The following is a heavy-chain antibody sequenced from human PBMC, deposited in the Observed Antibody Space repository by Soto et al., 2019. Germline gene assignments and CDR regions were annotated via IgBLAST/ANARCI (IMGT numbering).Heavy chain of an antibody. CDR3: ARESPALLWFGELSHYFDY. V-gene: IGHV3-66*01. J-gene: IGHJ4*02. D-gene: IGHD3-10*01. CDR2: IYSGGST. Sequence: HPGGSLRLSCAASGFTVSSNYMSWVRQAPGKGLEWVSVIYSGGSTYYADSVKGRFAISRDNSKNTLYLQMNSLRAEDTAVYYCARESPALLWFGELSHYFDYWGQGTLVTVSS. CDR1: GFTVSSNY.